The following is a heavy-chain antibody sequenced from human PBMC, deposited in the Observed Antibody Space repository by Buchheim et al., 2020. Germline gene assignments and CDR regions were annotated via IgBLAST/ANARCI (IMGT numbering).Heavy chain of an antibody. J-gene: IGHJ4*02. V-gene: IGHV4-34*01. CDR2: INHSGST. CDR1: GGSFSGYY. D-gene: IGHD6-19*01. CDR3: ARAGAGWYNGRAFDY. Sequence: QVQLQQWGAGLLKPSETLSLTCAVYGGSFSGYYWSWIRQPPGKGLEWIGEINHSGSTNYNPSLKSRVTISVDTSKTQFSLKLSSVTAADTAVYYCARAGAGWYNGRAFDYWGQGTL.